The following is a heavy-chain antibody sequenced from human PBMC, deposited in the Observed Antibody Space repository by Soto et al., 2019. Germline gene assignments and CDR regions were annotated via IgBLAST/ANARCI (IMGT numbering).Heavy chain of an antibody. CDR3: AVVVVTSIEFDS. D-gene: IGHD2-21*02. Sequence: EVQLVESGGGLVQPGGSLKLSCAASGFTFSGSGVHWVRQVSGKGLEWVGRIRRKIDSYATAYAASVKGRFTISRDDSKNMAYLQMNSLKTEDTAVYYCAVVVVTSIEFDSWGQGALVTVSS. J-gene: IGHJ4*02. CDR1: GFTFSGSG. V-gene: IGHV3-73*01. CDR2: IRRKIDSYAT.